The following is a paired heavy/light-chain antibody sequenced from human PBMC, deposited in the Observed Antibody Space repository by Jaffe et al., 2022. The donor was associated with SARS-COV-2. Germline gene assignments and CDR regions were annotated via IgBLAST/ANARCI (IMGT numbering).Heavy chain of an antibody. CDR3: ARGYDYVWGNDDC. Sequence: QVRLQQWGAGLLKPSETLSLTCAVFGGSFTDYYWTWIRQSPGKGLEWIGEVHHTGRVIYNPSLKSRVTISVDTSTRQFSLKLKSVTAADTAMYFCARGYDYVWGNDDCWGQGTLVAVSS. J-gene: IGHJ4*02. D-gene: IGHD3-16*01. CDR1: GGSFTDYY. V-gene: IGHV4-34*02. CDR2: VHHTGRV.
Light chain of an antibody. CDR2: EVN. Sequence: QYALAQPASVSGSPGQSIAISCAGTGRDIGAYNHVTWYKHHPGTAPKVIIFEVNSRPSGVPERFSGSKSDNTATLTISGLRTEDEADYYCMSYTSSSTYVFGPGTKLTVL. CDR3: MSYTSSSTYV. CDR1: GRDIGAYNH. V-gene: IGLV2-14*01. J-gene: IGLJ1*01.